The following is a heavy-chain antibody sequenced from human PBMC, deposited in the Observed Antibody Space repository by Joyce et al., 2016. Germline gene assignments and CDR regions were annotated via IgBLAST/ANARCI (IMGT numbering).Heavy chain of an antibody. V-gene: IGHV3-23*01. CDR2: LSGSGDYI. CDR3: ARDGEVAGAFFDP. J-gene: IGHJ2*01. CDR1: GFTFSAYA. D-gene: IGHD6-19*01. Sequence: EVQLLESGGGLVQPGGSLRLSCAASGFTFSAYAMTWVRQAPGKGLEWVSTLSGSGDYIRYSDSVKGRFTISRDNSKNTLFLQMNSLRAEDTALYYCARDGEVAGAFFDPWGRGTLVTVSS.